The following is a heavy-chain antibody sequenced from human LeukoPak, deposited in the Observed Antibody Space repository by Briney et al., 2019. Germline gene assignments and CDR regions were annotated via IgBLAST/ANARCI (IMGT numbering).Heavy chain of an antibody. D-gene: IGHD3-3*01. V-gene: IGHV3-23*01. Sequence: GGSLRLSCAASGFTFNTYAMTWVRQAPGKGLEWGSGIGYRGGSTYYADSVKGRFTISRDNSKNTLYLQMNSLRAEDTAVYYCAKDGSITIFGVVIADYFDYWGQGTLVTVSS. CDR1: GFTFNTYA. CDR2: IGYRGGST. J-gene: IGHJ4*02. CDR3: AKDGSITIFGVVIADYFDY.